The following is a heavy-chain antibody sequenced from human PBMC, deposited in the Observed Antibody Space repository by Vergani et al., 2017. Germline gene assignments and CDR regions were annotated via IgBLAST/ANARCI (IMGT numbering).Heavy chain of an antibody. CDR2: ISYDGSNK. Sequence: QVQLVESGGGVVQPGRSLRLSCAASGFTFSSYGMHWVRPAPGKGLEWVAVISYDGSNKYYADSVKGRFTISRDNSKNTLYLQMNSLGAEDTAVYYCAKASPAAIMPRGMDVWGQGTTVTVSS. CDR3: AKASPAAIMPRGMDV. V-gene: IGHV3-30*18. J-gene: IGHJ6*02. CDR1: GFTFSSYG. D-gene: IGHD2-2*01.